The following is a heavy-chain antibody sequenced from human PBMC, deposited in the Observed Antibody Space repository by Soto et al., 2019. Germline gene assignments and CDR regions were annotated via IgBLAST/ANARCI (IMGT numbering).Heavy chain of an antibody. CDR1: GDSVSSNSAA. V-gene: IGHV6-1*01. D-gene: IGHD3-3*01. J-gene: IGHJ4*02. CDR2: TYYRSKWYN. Sequence: PSQTLSLTFAISGDSVSSNSAAWNWIRQSPSRGLEWLGRTYYRSKWYNDYAVSMTSRLTINPDTSKNQFSLQLNSVSPEDTAVYYFARGVDFWSGYYSVYYFDYWGQGTLVTVSS. CDR3: ARGVDFWSGYYSVYYFDY.